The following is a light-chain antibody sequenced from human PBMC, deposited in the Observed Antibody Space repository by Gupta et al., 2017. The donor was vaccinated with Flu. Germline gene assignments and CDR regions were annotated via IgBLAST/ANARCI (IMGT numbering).Light chain of an antibody. Sequence: IRMTQSPSTFSASTGDRVTITCRASQGISSYLAWYQQKPGQAPKLLIYNASTLESGVPSRFSGSGSGTEFTLTISSLQSEDCATYYCQHKHNSPWMFGQGTKVEIK. V-gene: IGKV1-8*01. CDR3: QHKHNSPWM. J-gene: IGKJ1*01. CDR1: QGISSY. CDR2: NAS.